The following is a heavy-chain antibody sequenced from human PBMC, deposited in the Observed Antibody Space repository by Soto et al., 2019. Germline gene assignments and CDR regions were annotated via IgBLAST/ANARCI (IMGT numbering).Heavy chain of an antibody. CDR1: GFSLSTSGVG. V-gene: IGHV2-5*02. CDR2: IYWDDDK. J-gene: IGHJ5*02. D-gene: IGHD2-2*01. CDR3: AHSPHRYCISMSCNGWFDP. Sequence: QITLKESGPTLVKPTQTLTLTCTFSGFSLSTSGVGVGWIRQPPGKALEWLALIYWDDDKRYSPSLKSRRTITKDTSKNQVVLTMTNMDPVDTATYYCAHSPHRYCISMSCNGWFDPWGQGTLVTVSS.